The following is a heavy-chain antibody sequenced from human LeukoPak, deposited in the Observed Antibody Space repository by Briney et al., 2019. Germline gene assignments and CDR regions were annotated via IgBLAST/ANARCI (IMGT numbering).Heavy chain of an antibody. CDR2: INPNSGGT. J-gene: IGHJ3*02. Sequence: ASVKVSCKASGYTFTGYYMHWVRQPPGQGLEWMGWINPNSGGTNYAQKFQGRVTMTRDTSISTAYMELSRLRSDDTAVYYCARFRGPAAIGAFDIWGQGTMVTVSS. CDR1: GYTFTGYY. D-gene: IGHD2-2*02. V-gene: IGHV1-2*02. CDR3: ARFRGPAAIGAFDI.